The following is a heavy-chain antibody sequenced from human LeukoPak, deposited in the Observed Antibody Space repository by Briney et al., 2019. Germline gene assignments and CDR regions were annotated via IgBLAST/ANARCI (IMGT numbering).Heavy chain of an antibody. CDR3: ARDHLEFFYSSGWSDYYYYGMDV. CDR1: GGSISSYY. V-gene: IGHV4-59*01. CDR2: IYYSGST. D-gene: IGHD6-19*01. Sequence: SETLSLTCTVSGGSISSYYWSWIRQPPGKGLEWIGYIYYSGSTNYNPSLKSRVTISVDTSKNQFSLKLSSVTAADTAVYYCARDHLEFFYSSGWSDYYYYGMDVWGQGTTVTVSS. J-gene: IGHJ6*02.